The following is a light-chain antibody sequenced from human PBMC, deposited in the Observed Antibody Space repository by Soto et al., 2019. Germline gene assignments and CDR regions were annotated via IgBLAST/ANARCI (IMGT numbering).Light chain of an antibody. J-gene: IGKJ1*01. V-gene: IGKV3-20*01. CDR2: GES. CDR3: QQYGDSPRS. Sequence: ELVLTQSPGTLSLSPGDSATLSCRVSQSVSSSFLAWYQQKTGQAPRILIYGESSRATGIPDRLSGSGSGTDLNLTISRLEPGDFAVYYCQQYGDSPRSCGQGTKVDIK. CDR1: QSVSSSF.